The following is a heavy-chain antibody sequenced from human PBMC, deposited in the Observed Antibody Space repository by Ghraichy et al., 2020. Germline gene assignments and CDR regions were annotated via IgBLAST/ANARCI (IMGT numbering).Heavy chain of an antibody. CDR1: GGTFSSYA. D-gene: IGHD1-7*01. CDR2: IIPIFGTA. Sequence: SVKVSCKASGGTFSSYAISWVRQAPGQGLEWMGGIIPIFGTANYAQKFQGRVTITADESTSTAYMELSSLRSEDTAVYYCARVYNWNYEAQAPWFDPWGQGTLVTVSS. J-gene: IGHJ5*02. V-gene: IGHV1-69*13. CDR3: ARVYNWNYEAQAPWFDP.